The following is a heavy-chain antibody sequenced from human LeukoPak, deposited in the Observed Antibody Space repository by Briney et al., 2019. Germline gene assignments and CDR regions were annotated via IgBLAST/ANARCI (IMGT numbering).Heavy chain of an antibody. D-gene: IGHD1-7*01. J-gene: IGHJ4*02. CDR3: ARDWGITGTTDLDY. CDR2: ISGSGEST. Sequence: PGGSLRLSCAASGFTFSGYAMSWVRQAPGKGLEWVSIISGSGESTYYADSVKGRFTISRDNAKNSLYRQMNSLRAEDTAVYYCARDWGITGTTDLDYWGQGTLVTVSS. CDR1: GFTFSGYA. V-gene: IGHV3-23*01.